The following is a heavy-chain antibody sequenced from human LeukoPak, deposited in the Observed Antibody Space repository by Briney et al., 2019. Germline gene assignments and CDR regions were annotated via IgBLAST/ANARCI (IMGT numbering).Heavy chain of an antibody. V-gene: IGHV1-2*02. J-gene: IGHJ5*02. CDR3: ARGPSYYYGSGSKNWFDP. CDR1: GYTFTGYY. CDR2: INPNSGGT. D-gene: IGHD3-10*01. Sequence: ASVKVSCKASGYTFTGYYMHWVRQAPGQGLEWMGWINPNSGGTNYAQKFQGRVTMTRDTSISTAYMELSRLRSDDTAVYYCARGPSYYYGSGSKNWFDPWGQGTLATVSS.